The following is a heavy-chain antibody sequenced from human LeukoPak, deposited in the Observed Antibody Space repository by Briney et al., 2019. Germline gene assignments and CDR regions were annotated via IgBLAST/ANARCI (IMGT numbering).Heavy chain of an antibody. V-gene: IGHV1-69*04. D-gene: IGHD6-19*01. CDR2: IIPILGIA. J-gene: IGHJ4*02. Sequence: GASVKVSCKASGGTFSSYAISWVRQAPGQGLEWMGRIIPILGIANYAQKFQGRVTITADKSTSTAYMELSSLRSEDTAVYYCAREIAVAGAYFDYWGQGTLVTVSS. CDR1: GGTFSSYA. CDR3: AREIAVAGAYFDY.